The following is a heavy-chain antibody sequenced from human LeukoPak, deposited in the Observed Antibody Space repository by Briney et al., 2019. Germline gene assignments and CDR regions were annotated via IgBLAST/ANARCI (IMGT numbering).Heavy chain of an antibody. Sequence: ASVKVSCKASGYTFTSYYMHWVRQAPGQGLKGMGIINPSGGSTSYAQKFQGRVTMTRDMSTSTVYMELSSLRSEDTAVYYCARVSGTYDSSGLDMDVWGKGTTVTVSS. V-gene: IGHV1-46*01. CDR2: INPSGGST. CDR3: ARVSGTYDSSGLDMDV. J-gene: IGHJ6*03. CDR1: GYTFTSYY. D-gene: IGHD3-22*01.